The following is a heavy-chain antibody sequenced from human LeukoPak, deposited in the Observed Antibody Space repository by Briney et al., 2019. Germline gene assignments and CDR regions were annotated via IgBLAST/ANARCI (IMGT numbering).Heavy chain of an antibody. CDR3: ARDSNSVVVTMVRGVTPAIGAFDI. CDR2: ISYDGSNK. V-gene: IGHV3-30*04. J-gene: IGHJ3*02. D-gene: IGHD3-10*01. Sequence: WGVLRLSCAASGFTFSSYAMHWVRQAPSKGLEWVAVISYDGSNKYYADSVKGRFTISRDNSKNTLYLQMNSLRAEDTAVYYWARDSNSVVVTMVRGVTPAIGAFDIWGQGTMVTVSS. CDR1: GFTFSSYA.